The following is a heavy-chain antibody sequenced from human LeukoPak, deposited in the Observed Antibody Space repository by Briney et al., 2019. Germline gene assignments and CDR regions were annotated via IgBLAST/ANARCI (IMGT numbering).Heavy chain of an antibody. Sequence: PSETLSLTCAVYGGSFSGYYWSWIRQPPGKGLEWIWEINKRGSTNYNPSLKSRVTMSLDTSNNPLSLNLRSVTAADTAVYSCAREPTTGREPTSGRPLDYWGQGTLVTVSS. D-gene: IGHD1-26*01. V-gene: IGHV4-34*01. CDR3: AREPTTGREPTSGRPLDY. J-gene: IGHJ4*02. CDR2: INKRGST. CDR1: GGSFSGYY.